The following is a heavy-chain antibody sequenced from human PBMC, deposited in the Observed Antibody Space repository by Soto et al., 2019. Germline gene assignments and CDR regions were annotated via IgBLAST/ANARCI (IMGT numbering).Heavy chain of an antibody. Sequence: ASGKVSCKASGYTFTSYAMHWVRQAPGQRLEWMGWINAGNGNTKYSQKFQGRVTITRDTSASTAYMELSSLRSEDTAVYYCARDNSYRNSIDYWGQGTLVTVSS. CDR1: GYTFTSYA. CDR3: ARDNSYRNSIDY. D-gene: IGHD4-4*01. V-gene: IGHV1-3*01. J-gene: IGHJ4*02. CDR2: INAGNGNT.